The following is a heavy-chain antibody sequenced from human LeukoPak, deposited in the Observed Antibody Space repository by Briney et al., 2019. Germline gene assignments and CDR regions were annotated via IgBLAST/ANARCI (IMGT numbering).Heavy chain of an antibody. V-gene: IGHV1-18*01. D-gene: IGHD5-12*01. CDR1: GYTFTSYG. CDR3: AGWKWPPVDEGAFDI. Sequence: ASVKVSCKASGYTFTSYGISWVRQAPGQGLEWMGWISAYNGNTNYAQKLQGRVTMTTDTSTSTAYMELRSLRSDDTAVYYCAGWKWPPVDEGAFDIWGQGTMVTVSS. J-gene: IGHJ3*02. CDR2: ISAYNGNT.